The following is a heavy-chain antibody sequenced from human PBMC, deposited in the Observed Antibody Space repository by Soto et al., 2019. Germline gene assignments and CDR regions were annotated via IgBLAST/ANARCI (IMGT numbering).Heavy chain of an antibody. CDR2: VYYTGTT. D-gene: IGHD3-9*01. Sequence: SETLSLTCTISGGSISGYYWSWIRQPPGKGLEWIGYVYYTGTTKYNPSLESRVTISADTSKNQFSLRVTSVTAADTAVYYCAYFRRTDADRYQLAFCGQGFLVPVSS. CDR3: AYFRRTDADRYQLAF. CDR1: GGSISGYY. V-gene: IGHV4-59*01. J-gene: IGHJ1*01.